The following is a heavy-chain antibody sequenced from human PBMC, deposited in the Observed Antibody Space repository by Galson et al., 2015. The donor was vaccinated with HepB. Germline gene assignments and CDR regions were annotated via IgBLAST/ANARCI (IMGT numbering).Heavy chain of an antibody. CDR3: ARSSWGVRELMKGYFDY. V-gene: IGHV4-34*01. D-gene: IGHD3-10*01. CDR1: VGSFSGYY. CDR2: ISHSGST. Sequence: TLSLTCGVYVGSFSGYYWSWIRQPPGKGLEWIGEISHSGSTTYNPSLKSRLTILVDTSKKQFSLRLNSVTAADTAMYYCARSSWGVRELMKGYFDYWGQGSLVTVSS. J-gene: IGHJ4*02.